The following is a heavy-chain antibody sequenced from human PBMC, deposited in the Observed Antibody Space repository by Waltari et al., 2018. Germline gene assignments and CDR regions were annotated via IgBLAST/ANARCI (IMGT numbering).Heavy chain of an antibody. V-gene: IGHV4-34*01. CDR1: GGSFSGSY. CDR2: INHRGST. D-gene: IGHD5-18*01. Sequence: QVQLQQWGAGLLQPSETLSLTCAVYGGSFSGSYWSWIRQPPGKGLAGIGEINHRGSTNYNPSLKSRVTRSVDTSKNQFSLKLSSVTAADTAVYYCARGKARRGYSYGTDYYYYYGMDVWGQGTTVTVSS. J-gene: IGHJ6*02. CDR3: ARGKARRGYSYGTDYYYYYGMDV.